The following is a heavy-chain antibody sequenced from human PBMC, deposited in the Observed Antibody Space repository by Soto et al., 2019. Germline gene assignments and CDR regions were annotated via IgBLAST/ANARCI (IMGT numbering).Heavy chain of an antibody. CDR1: VFTFISYG. D-gene: IGHD6-19*01. Sequence: GWSLSLSCASSVFTFISYGMHWVRQAPGKGLEWVAVISYDGSNKYYADSVKGRFTISRDNSKNTLYLQMNSLRAEDTAVYYCAKGYHRTAGYSSGWIKTYFDYWGQGTLVTVSS. CDR3: AKGYHRTAGYSSGWIKTYFDY. CDR2: ISYDGSNK. V-gene: IGHV3-30*18. J-gene: IGHJ4*02.